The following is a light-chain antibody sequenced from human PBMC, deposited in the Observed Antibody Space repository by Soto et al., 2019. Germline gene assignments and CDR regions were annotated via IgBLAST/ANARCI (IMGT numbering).Light chain of an antibody. CDR2: LGS. V-gene: IGKV2-28*01. Sequence: DIVMTQSPLSLPVTPGEPASISCRSSQSLLHSNGYNYLDWYLQKPGQSPHLLIYLGSNRASGVPDRFSGSGSGTDFTLKISRVEADDVGVYYCMQALQTPPAFGQGTKVEIK. J-gene: IGKJ1*01. CDR3: MQALQTPPA. CDR1: QSLLHSNGYNY.